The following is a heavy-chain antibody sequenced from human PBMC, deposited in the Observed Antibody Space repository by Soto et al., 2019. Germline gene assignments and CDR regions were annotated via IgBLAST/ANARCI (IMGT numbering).Heavy chain of an antibody. CDR2: ISYDGSNK. D-gene: IGHD1-26*01. V-gene: IGHV3-30*18. CDR1: GFTFSSYG. CDR3: AKVWSPNYGMDV. J-gene: IGHJ6*02. Sequence: PGGSLRLACPASGFTFSSYGMHWVRQAPGKGLEWVAVISYDGSNKYYADAVKGRFTISRDNSKNKLYLQMNSLKAEDTAVYYCAKVWSPNYGMDVWGQGTTVTVSS.